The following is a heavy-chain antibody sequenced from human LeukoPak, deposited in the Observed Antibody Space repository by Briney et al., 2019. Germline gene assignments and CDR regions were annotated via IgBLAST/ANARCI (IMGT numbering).Heavy chain of an antibody. Sequence: SETLSLTCAVSSYSISISSGYYWDWIRQPPGKGLKWIGTISHIGTTYYNPSLKSRVTVSVDTSKNQFSLRLTSVTAADTAIYYCARRKGGSDSIDYWGQGTLVTMSS. CDR2: ISHIGTT. J-gene: IGHJ4*02. CDR3: ARRKGGSDSIDY. CDR1: SYSISISSGYY. V-gene: IGHV4-38-2*01. D-gene: IGHD2-21*02.